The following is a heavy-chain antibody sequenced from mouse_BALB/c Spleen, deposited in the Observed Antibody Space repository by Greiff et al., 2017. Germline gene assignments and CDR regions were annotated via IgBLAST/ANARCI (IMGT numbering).Heavy chain of an antibody. J-gene: IGHJ4*01. CDR2: INPSTGYT. CDR1: GYTFTSYW. D-gene: IGHD2-4*01. Sequence: VQLQQSGAELAKPGASVKMSCKASGYTFTSYWMHWVKQRPGQGLEWIGYINPSTGYTEYNQKFKDKATLTADKSSSTAYMQLSSLTSEDSAVYYCARGGLRLYAMDYWGQGTSVTVSS. V-gene: IGHV1-7*01. CDR3: ARGGLRLYAMDY.